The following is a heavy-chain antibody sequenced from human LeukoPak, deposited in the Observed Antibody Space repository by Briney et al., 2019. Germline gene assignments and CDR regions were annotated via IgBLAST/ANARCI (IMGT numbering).Heavy chain of an antibody. CDR3: AGGDYYDSSGYFGY. CDR2: ISSSGSTI. Sequence: PGGSLRLACAASGFTFSDYYMSWIRQAPGKGLEWVSYISSSGSTIYYADSVKGRFTISRDNAKNSLYLQVNSLRAEDTAVYYCAGGDYYDSSGYFGYWGQGTPVTVSS. CDR1: GFTFSDYY. J-gene: IGHJ4*02. D-gene: IGHD3-22*01. V-gene: IGHV3-11*01.